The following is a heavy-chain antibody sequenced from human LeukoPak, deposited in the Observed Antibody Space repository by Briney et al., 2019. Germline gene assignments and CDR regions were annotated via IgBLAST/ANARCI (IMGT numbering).Heavy chain of an antibody. CDR1: GGSISGYY. V-gene: IGHV4-59*08. J-gene: IGHJ4*02. D-gene: IGHD3-10*01. CDR3: ARRPSRYGSGSYYRY. Sequence: PSETLSLTCTVSGGSISGYYWNWIRQPPGKGLEWIGYVFYSGSTYYNPSLKSRVTISVDTSKNQFSLKLSSVTAADTAVYYCARRPSRYGSGSYYRYWGQGTLVTVSS. CDR2: VFYSGST.